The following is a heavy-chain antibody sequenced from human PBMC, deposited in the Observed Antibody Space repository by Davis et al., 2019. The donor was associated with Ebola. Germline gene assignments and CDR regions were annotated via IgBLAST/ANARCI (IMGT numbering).Heavy chain of an antibody. CDR2: INHSGST. Sequence: PSETLSLTCAVYGGSFSGYYWSWIRQPPGKGLEWIGEINHSGSTNYNPSLKSRVTISVDTSKNQFSLKLSSVTAADTAVYYCARVSPRCSSTSCSPSRTSYGMDVWGKGTTVTVSS. J-gene: IGHJ6*04. CDR3: ARVSPRCSSTSCSPSRTSYGMDV. CDR1: GGSFSGYY. D-gene: IGHD2-2*01. V-gene: IGHV4-34*01.